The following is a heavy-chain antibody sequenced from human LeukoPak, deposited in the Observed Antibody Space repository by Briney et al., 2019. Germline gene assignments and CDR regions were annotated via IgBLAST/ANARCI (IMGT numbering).Heavy chain of an antibody. Sequence: GRSLRLSCAASGFTFSSYGMHWVRQAPGKGLEWVAIIWYDGSNKYYAGSVKGRFTISRDNSKNTLYLQMNSLRAEDTAVYYCATEANYYDSSGYLDYWGQGALVTVSS. CDR2: IWYDGSNK. CDR3: ATEANYYDSSGYLDY. CDR1: GFTFSSYG. V-gene: IGHV3-33*01. J-gene: IGHJ4*02. D-gene: IGHD3-22*01.